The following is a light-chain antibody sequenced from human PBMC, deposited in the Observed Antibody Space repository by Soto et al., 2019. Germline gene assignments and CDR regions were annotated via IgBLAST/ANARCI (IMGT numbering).Light chain of an antibody. CDR1: QTVASNF. V-gene: IGKV3-20*01. Sequence: EVVLTQSPGTLSLSPGDRATLSCRASQTVASNFLPWYQHKPGQSPSLLIYGASTRATDIPDRFSGSGSGPDFTLTISRLEPEDSAVYYCQQYGTSPPLTFGGGTKVEIK. CDR2: GAS. CDR3: QQYGTSPPLT. J-gene: IGKJ4*01.